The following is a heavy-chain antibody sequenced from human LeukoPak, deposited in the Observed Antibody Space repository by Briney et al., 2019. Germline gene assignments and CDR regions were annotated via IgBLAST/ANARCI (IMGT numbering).Heavy chain of an antibody. D-gene: IGHD3-10*01. Sequence: SETLSLTCTVSGYSISSGYYWGWIRQPPGKGLEWIGSIYHSGSTYYNPSLKSRVTISVDTSKNQFSLKLSSVTAADTAVYYCARSIGSYTPIFDYWGQGTLVTVSS. CDR2: IYHSGST. CDR1: GYSISSGYY. V-gene: IGHV4-38-2*02. CDR3: ARSIGSYTPIFDY. J-gene: IGHJ4*02.